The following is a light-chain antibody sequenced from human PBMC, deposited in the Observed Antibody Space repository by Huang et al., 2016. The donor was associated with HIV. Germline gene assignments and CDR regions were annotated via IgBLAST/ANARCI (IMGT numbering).Light chain of an antibody. CDR2: DAS. J-gene: IGKJ2*01. CDR3: QQFDNLPLYT. V-gene: IGKV1-33*01. Sequence: DIQMTQSPSSLSASVGDRVTITCQASQDISNYLNWYHQKPGKSPKLLSYDASNLETGGPSRFSGSGSGTDFTFTISSRQPEDIATYYCQQFDNLPLYTFGQGTKLEIK. CDR1: QDISNY.